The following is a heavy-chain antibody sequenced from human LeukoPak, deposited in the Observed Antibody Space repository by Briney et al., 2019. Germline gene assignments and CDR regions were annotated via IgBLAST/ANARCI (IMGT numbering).Heavy chain of an antibody. Sequence: GGSLRLSCAASGFTFSSYWMSWVRQAPGKGLEWVASIKEDGSEQYYVDSVKGRFTISRDNAKNSLYLQMNSLRAEDTAVYYCASERYSSSCFDYWGQGTLVTVSS. V-gene: IGHV3-7*01. CDR3: ASERYSSSCFDY. CDR1: GFTFSSYW. J-gene: IGHJ4*02. D-gene: IGHD6-13*01. CDR2: IKEDGSEQ.